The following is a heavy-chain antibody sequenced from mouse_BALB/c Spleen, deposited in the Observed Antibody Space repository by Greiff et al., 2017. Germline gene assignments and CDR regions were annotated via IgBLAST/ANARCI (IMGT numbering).Heavy chain of an antibody. J-gene: IGHJ2*01. Sequence: QVQLQQSGPELVRPGVSVKISCKGSSYTFTDYAMHWVKQSHAKNLEWIGVISTYYGNTNYNQKFKGKATMTVDKSSSTAYMELARLTSEDSAVYYCARSLSDYYGSSLDYWGQGTTLTVSS. V-gene: IGHV1-67*01. CDR1: SYTFTDYA. CDR3: ARSLSDYYGSSLDY. CDR2: ISTYYGNT. D-gene: IGHD1-1*01.